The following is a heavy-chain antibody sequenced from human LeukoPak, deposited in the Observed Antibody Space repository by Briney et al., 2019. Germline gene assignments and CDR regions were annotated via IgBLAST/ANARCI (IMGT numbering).Heavy chain of an antibody. J-gene: IGHJ4*02. D-gene: IGHD2-15*01. Sequence: ASVKVSCKASGYTFTGYYMHWVRQAPGQGLEWMGWINPNSGGTNYAQKFQGRVTMTRDTPISTAYMELSRLRSDDTAVYYCARARSHRSHAFDYWGQGTLVTVSS. CDR3: ARARSHRSHAFDY. V-gene: IGHV1-2*02. CDR2: INPNSGGT. CDR1: GYTFTGYY.